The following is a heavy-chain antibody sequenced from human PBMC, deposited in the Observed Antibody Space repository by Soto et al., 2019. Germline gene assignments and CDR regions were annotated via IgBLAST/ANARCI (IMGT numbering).Heavy chain of an antibody. CDR3: ARGNHRWLQLWYFDL. CDR2: IIPIFGTV. D-gene: IGHD5-12*01. J-gene: IGHJ2*01. CDR1: GGTFSNYP. Sequence: QVQLVQSGAEVKKPGSSVKVSCKASGGTFSNYPISWVRQAPGQGLEWMGGIIPIFGTVNYAQKFQGRVTXTXXXSXXTAYTELSSLGSEDTAVYYCARGNHRWLQLWYFDLWGRGTLVTVSS. V-gene: IGHV1-69*05.